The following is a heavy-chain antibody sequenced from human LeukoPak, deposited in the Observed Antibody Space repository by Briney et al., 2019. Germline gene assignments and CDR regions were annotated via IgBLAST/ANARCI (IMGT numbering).Heavy chain of an antibody. V-gene: IGHV1-8*03. Sequence: ASVKVSCKASGYTFTSHAISWVRQATGLGLEWMGWIKPDSGSTGHAQKFQGRVVFTSDNSIGTAYMELSSLRSEDTAVYYCARGVYDFWTYYFDSWGQGTLVTVSS. D-gene: IGHD3-3*01. J-gene: IGHJ4*02. CDR1: GYTFTSHA. CDR2: IKPDSGST. CDR3: ARGVYDFWTYYFDS.